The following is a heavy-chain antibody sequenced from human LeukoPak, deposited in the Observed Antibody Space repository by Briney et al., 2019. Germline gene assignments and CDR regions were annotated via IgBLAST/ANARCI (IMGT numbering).Heavy chain of an antibody. Sequence: SETLSLTCTVSGGSISSYYWSWIRQPPGKGLEWIGEINHSGSTNYNPSLKSRVTISVDTSKNQFSLKLSSVTAADTAVYYCARKPSGYYVFDYWGQGTLVTVSS. CDR2: INHSGST. CDR1: GGSISSYY. CDR3: ARKPSGYYVFDY. J-gene: IGHJ4*02. D-gene: IGHD3-3*01. V-gene: IGHV4-34*01.